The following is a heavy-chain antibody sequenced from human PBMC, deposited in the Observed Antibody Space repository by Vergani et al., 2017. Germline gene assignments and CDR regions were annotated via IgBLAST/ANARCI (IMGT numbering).Heavy chain of an antibody. V-gene: IGHV4-39*01. CDR2: INYSGST. CDR1: GGSFSSSSYC. D-gene: IGHD3-10*01. J-gene: IGHJ5*02. Sequence: QLQLQESGPGLVKPSETLSLTCTVSGGSFSSSSYCWGWIRQPPGKGLEWIGSINYSGSTYYNPSLKSRVTISVDTAKNQFSLKLSSVTAADTAVYYCARHVLLWFGEYSXFDPWGQGTLVSVSS. CDR3: ARHVLLWFGEYSXFDP.